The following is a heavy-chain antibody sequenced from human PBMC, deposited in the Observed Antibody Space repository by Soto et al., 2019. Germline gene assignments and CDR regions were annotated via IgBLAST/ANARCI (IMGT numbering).Heavy chain of an antibody. D-gene: IGHD4-4*01. Sequence: GGSLRLSCAASGFIFSTYAMNWVRQAPGKGLEWVSTISGSGGRTYYADSVKGRFTISRDNSKNTLYLQMYSLRAEDTAIYYCAKGADDSNTFDIWGLGTVVTVSS. CDR2: ISGSGGRT. V-gene: IGHV3-23*01. CDR3: AKGADDSNTFDI. CDR1: GFIFSTYA. J-gene: IGHJ3*02.